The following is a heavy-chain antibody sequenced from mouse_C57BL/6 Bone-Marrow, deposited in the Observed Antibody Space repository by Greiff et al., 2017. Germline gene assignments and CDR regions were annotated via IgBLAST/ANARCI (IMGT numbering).Heavy chain of an antibody. CDR3: ARDPFIYYYGSSWFAY. D-gene: IGHD1-1*01. CDR2: IYPRSGNT. V-gene: IGHV1-81*01. CDR1: GYTFTSYG. Sequence: QVQLQQSGVELARPGASVKLSCKASGYTFTSYGISWVKQRTGQGLEWIGEIYPRSGNTYYNEKFKGKATLTADKSSSTAYMELRSLTSEDSAVYFCARDPFIYYYGSSWFAYWGQGTLVTVSA. J-gene: IGHJ3*01.